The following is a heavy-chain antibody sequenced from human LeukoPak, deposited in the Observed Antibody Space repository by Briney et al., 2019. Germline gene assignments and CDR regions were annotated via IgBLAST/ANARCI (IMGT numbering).Heavy chain of an antibody. J-gene: IGHJ4*02. Sequence: SETLSLTCAVSGYSISSGFYWGWIRQPPGKGPEWIGSIYHSGSTHYNSSLKSRVTISVDTSKNQLSLKLSSVTAADTAVYYCARGVGLTQGGTFDYWGQGTLVTVSS. CDR1: GYSISSGFY. D-gene: IGHD1-1*01. CDR2: IYHSGST. V-gene: IGHV4-38-2*01. CDR3: ARGVGLTQGGTFDY.